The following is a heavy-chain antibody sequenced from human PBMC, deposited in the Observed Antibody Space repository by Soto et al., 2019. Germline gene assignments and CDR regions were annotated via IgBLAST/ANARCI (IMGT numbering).Heavy chain of an antibody. CDR2: ITSSGSPI. Sequence: LRLSRAASGFTFSDYYMSWIRQAPGKGLECVSYITSSGSPIYYADSVKGRFTISRDNAKNSLYLQMNSLRAEDTAVYYCARGAFTGWFDPWGQGTLVTVSS. J-gene: IGHJ5*02. CDR1: GFTFSDYY. D-gene: IGHD4-4*01. V-gene: IGHV3-11*01. CDR3: ARGAFTGWFDP.